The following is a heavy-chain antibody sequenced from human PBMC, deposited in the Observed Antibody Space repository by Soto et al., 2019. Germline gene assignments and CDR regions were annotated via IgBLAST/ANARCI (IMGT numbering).Heavy chain of an antibody. CDR1: GFTFTNYW. Sequence: GESLKISCAASGFTFTNYWMHWVRQVPGKVLVWVSRIDGVGTGTSYSDSVRGRFTISRDNAENMLYLQMNSLRAEDTAVYYCTTVFEYWXQGTLGTVSS. CDR3: TTVFEY. J-gene: IGHJ4*02. V-gene: IGHV3-74*01. CDR2: IDGVGTGT.